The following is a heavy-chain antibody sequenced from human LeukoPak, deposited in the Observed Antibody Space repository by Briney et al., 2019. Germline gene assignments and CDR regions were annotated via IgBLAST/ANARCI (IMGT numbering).Heavy chain of an antibody. D-gene: IGHD6-19*01. J-gene: IGHJ3*01. CDR2: INPNSGGT. Sequence: GASVKVSCKASGYTFTGYYMHWLRQAPGQGLEWMGWINPNSGGTNYAQKFQGRVTMTRDTSISTAYMEPSRLRSDDTAVYYCARRSGWLNDAFDLWGQGTMVTVSS. V-gene: IGHV1-2*02. CDR3: ARRSGWLNDAFDL. CDR1: GYTFTGYY.